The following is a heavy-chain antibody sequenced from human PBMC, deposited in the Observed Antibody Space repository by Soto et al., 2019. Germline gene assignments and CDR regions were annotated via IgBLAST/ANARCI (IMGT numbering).Heavy chain of an antibody. CDR1: GFTFSSYW. D-gene: IGHD1-26*01. Sequence: HPGGSLRLSCAASGFTFSSYWMHWVRQAPGKGLVWVSRINDDGSSTNYADYADSVKGRFTISRDNAKNTLYLQMNSLRAEDTAVYYCAREGAYYVGAGAFDIWGQGTMVTVSS. CDR2: INDDGSST. V-gene: IGHV3-74*01. J-gene: IGHJ3*02. CDR3: AREGAYYVGAGAFDI.